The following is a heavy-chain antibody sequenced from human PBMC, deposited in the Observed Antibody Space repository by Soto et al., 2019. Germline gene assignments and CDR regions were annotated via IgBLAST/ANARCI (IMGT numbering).Heavy chain of an antibody. CDR3: AKGAPLLAAGTWWFDP. D-gene: IGHD6-13*01. Sequence: RRLSCAASGFTFTSYAMNWVRQAPGQGLEWVSTISYSGHTTYYADSVKGRFTISRDNSNNTLYLQMDSLRGEDTAVYYCAKGAPLLAAGTWWFDPWGQGTLVTVSS. CDR1: GFTFTSYA. CDR2: ISYSGHTT. J-gene: IGHJ5*02. V-gene: IGHV3-23*01.